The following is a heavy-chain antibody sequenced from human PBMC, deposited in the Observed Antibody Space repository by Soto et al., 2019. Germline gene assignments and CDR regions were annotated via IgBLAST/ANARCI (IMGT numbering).Heavy chain of an antibody. Sequence: QVQLVQSGAEVKKPGSSVKVSCKASGGTFSSYAISWVRQAPGQGLEWMGGIIPIFGTANYAQKFQGRVTITADESTSTAYRELSSRRSEDTAVYYCASHCSGGSCYFSPRGSGMDVWGQGTTVTVSS. CDR1: GGTFSSYA. J-gene: IGHJ6*02. D-gene: IGHD2-15*01. CDR3: ASHCSGGSCYFSPRGSGMDV. V-gene: IGHV1-69*12. CDR2: IIPIFGTA.